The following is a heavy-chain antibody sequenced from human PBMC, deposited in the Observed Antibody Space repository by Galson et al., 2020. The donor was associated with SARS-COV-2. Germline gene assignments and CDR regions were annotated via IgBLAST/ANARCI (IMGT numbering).Heavy chain of an antibody. CDR3: ARPVIVSAKWGLYFFDY. CDR1: GYRFTTHW. Sequence: GESLKISCKGIGYRFTTHWIAWVRQMPGKGLEWMGIIYAGDSETRYSPSFKGQVTISADRSTSTAYLQWSSLKASDTAMYYCARPVIVSAKWGLYFFDYWGQGTLVTVSS. V-gene: IGHV5-51*01. CDR2: IYAGDSET. J-gene: IGHJ4*02. D-gene: IGHD2-15*01.